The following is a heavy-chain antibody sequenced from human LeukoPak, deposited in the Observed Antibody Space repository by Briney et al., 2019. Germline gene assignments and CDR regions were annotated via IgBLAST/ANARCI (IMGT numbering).Heavy chain of an antibody. CDR3: ATEGPGPTSDAFDI. CDR1: GGSISSSNW. D-gene: IGHD1-14*01. V-gene: IGHV4-4*02. J-gene: IGHJ3*02. CDR2: IYHSGST. Sequence: SETLSLTCAVSGGSISSSNWWSWVRQPPGKGLEWIGEIYHSGSTNYNPSLKSRVTISVDKSKNQFSLKLSSVTAADTAVYYCATEGPGPTSDAFDIWGQGTMVTVSS.